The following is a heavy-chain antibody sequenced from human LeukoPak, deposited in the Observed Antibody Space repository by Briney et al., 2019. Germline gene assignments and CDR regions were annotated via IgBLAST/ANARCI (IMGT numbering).Heavy chain of an antibody. V-gene: IGHV4-4*07. Sequence: SETLSLTCTVSGGSISSYYWSWIRQPAGKGLEWIGRIYTSGSTSYNPSLKSRVTMSVDTSKNQFSLKLSSVTAADTAVYYCATEIAGITPAGTTDYWGRGTLVTVSS. CDR3: ATEIAGITPAGTTDY. J-gene: IGHJ4*02. CDR1: GGSISSYY. CDR2: IYTSGST. D-gene: IGHD6-13*01.